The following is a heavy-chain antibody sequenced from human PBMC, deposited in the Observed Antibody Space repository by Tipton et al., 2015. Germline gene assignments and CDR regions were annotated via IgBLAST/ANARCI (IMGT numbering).Heavy chain of an antibody. CDR1: GGSVSSDNYY. V-gene: IGHV4-61*01. J-gene: IGHJ5*02. Sequence: TLSLTCTVSGGSVSSDNYYWSWIRQPPGKGLEYIGYIFYSGSTNYNPSLESRVTISVDTSKNQFSLNLSSVTAADTAVYYCARSQLDWFDPWGQGTLVTVSS. CDR2: IFYSGST. CDR3: ARSQLDWFDP. D-gene: IGHD1-1*01.